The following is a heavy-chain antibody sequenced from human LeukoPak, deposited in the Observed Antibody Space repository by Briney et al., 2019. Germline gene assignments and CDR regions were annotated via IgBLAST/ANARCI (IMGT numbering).Heavy chain of an antibody. CDR1: GYTFTGYY. J-gene: IGHJ4*02. CDR3: ARECRDYCYYGAGY. CDR2: INPNRGGT. D-gene: IGHD3-10*01. Sequence: ASVKVSCKASGYTFTGYYMHWVRQAPGQGLEWMGWINPNRGGTNYAQKFQGRVTMTRDTSISTAYMELSRLRSDDTAVYYCARECRDYCYYGAGYWGQGTLVSVSS. V-gene: IGHV1-2*02.